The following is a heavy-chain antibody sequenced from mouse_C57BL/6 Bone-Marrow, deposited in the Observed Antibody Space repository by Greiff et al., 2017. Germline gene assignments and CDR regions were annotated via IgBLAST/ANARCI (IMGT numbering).Heavy chain of an antibody. CDR3: ARKATVAPWFAY. Sequence: HQHGAELVKPGASVKMSCKASGYTFTSYWITWVKQRPGQGLEWIGDIYPGSGSTNYNEKFKSKATLAVDTSSSTAYMQLSSLTSEDSAVYYCARKATVAPWFAYWGQGTLVTVSA. CDR1: GYTFTSYW. J-gene: IGHJ3*01. D-gene: IGHD1-1*01. CDR2: IYPGSGST. V-gene: IGHV1-55*01.